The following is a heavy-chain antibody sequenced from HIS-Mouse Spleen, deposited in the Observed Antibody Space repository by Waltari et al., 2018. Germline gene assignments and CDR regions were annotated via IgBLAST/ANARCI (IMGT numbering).Heavy chain of an antibody. V-gene: IGHV1-24*01. CDR1: GYTLTELS. CDR2: FDPEDGET. Sequence: QVQLVQSGAEVKKPGASVKVSCKVSGYTLTELSMHWVRQAPGKGLEWMGGFDPEDGETIYAKKFQGRVTMTEDTSNDTAYMELSSLRSEDTAVYYCATDPPNDYGGTALGYWGQGTLVTVSS. CDR3: ATDPPNDYGGTALGY. D-gene: IGHD4-17*01. J-gene: IGHJ4*02.